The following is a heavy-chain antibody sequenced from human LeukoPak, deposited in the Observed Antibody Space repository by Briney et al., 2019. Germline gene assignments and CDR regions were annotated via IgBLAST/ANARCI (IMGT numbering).Heavy chain of an antibody. D-gene: IGHD3-9*01. CDR1: GYTFTSYG. Sequence: ASVKVSCKASGYTFTSYGISWVRQAPGQGLEWMGWISAYNGNTNYAQKLQGRVTMTTDTSTSTAYMELRSLRSDDTAVYYCAWLYYDILTGYYSADYWGQGTLVTVSS. V-gene: IGHV1-18*04. J-gene: IGHJ4*02. CDR2: ISAYNGNT. CDR3: AWLYYDILTGYYSADY.